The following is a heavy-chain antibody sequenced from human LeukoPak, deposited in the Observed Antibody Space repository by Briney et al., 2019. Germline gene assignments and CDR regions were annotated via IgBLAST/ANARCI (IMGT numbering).Heavy chain of an antibody. Sequence: SETLSLTCAVSGGSISSSNWWSWVRQPPGKGLEWIGEIYHSGSTNYNPSLKSRVTISVDKSKNQFSLKLSSVTAADTAVYYCASGLVRGVIRFDPWGQGTLVTVSS. CDR3: ASGLVRGVIRFDP. D-gene: IGHD3-10*01. V-gene: IGHV4-4*02. CDR2: IYHSGST. CDR1: GGSISSSNW. J-gene: IGHJ5*02.